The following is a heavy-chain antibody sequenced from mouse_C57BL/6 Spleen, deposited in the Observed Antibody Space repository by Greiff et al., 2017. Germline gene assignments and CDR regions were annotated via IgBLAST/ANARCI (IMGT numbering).Heavy chain of an antibody. CDR1: GFNIKDYY. D-gene: IGHD1-1*01. Sequence: EVQLQQSGAELVKPGASVKLSCTASGFNIKDYYMHWVKQRTEQGLEWIGRIDPEDGETKYAPKFPGKATLTADTSSNTAYLQLSSLTSEDTAVYYCARPVVADDAMDYWGQGTSVTVSS. CDR3: ARPVVADDAMDY. V-gene: IGHV14-2*01. J-gene: IGHJ4*01. CDR2: IDPEDGET.